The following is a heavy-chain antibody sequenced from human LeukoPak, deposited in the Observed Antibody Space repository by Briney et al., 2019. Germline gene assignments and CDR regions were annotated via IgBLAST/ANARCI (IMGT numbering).Heavy chain of an antibody. CDR3: ARLSSGSYYYYYGMDV. CDR1: GGTFSSYA. D-gene: IGHD1-26*01. V-gene: IGHV1-69*13. J-gene: IGHJ6*02. CDR2: IIPIFGTA. Sequence: SVKVSCKASGGTFSSYAISWVRQAPGQGLEWMGGIIPIFGTANYAQKFQGRVTITADESTSTAYMELSSLRSDDTAVYYCARLSSGSYYYYYGMDVWGQGTTVTVSS.